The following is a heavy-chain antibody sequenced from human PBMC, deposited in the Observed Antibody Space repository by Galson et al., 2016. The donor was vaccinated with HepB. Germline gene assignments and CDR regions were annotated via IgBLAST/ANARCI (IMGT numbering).Heavy chain of an antibody. J-gene: IGHJ5*02. V-gene: IGHV4-59*01. Sequence: ETLSLTCTVSGGSMISDYWNWIRQSPGKGLEWIGYIYNTGTTNYNPSLESRSPMPLDTSKKQFPLNVTSVTAADTAIYYCTRGVDWNPAAGDATVSAFDRWGPGTQVTVSS. D-gene: IGHD1-1*01. CDR2: IYNTGTT. CDR1: GGSMISDY. CDR3: TRGVDWNPAAGDATVSAFDR.